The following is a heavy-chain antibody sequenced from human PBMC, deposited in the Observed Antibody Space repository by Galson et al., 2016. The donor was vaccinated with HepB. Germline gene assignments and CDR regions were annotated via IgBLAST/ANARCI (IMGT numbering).Heavy chain of an antibody. V-gene: IGHV3-30-3*01. CDR1: GFTFSSYT. D-gene: IGHD3-10*01. CDR3: ARDFSRYGSGNSYFDY. J-gene: IGHJ4*02. Sequence: SLRLSCAASGFTFSSYTIYWVRQVPGKGLEWVAVISYDGSKKYYADSVNGRFTISRDNSKNTLYLQMNSLRSEDTAVYYCARDFSRYGSGNSYFDYWGQGTLVTVSS. CDR2: ISYDGSKK.